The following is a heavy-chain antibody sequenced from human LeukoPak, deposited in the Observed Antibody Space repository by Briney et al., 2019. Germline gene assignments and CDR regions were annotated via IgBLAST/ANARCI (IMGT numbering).Heavy chain of an antibody. CDR2: ISAHNGDT. D-gene: IGHD1-26*01. Sequence: ASVTVSCKASGYTFTSYGISWVRQAPGQGLEWMGWISAHNGDTNYAQKFQGRVSMTTDTSTSTGYMELRSLTSDDTAVYYCARDLKRTVGATTASDYWGQGTLVTVSS. CDR1: GYTFTSYG. J-gene: IGHJ4*02. V-gene: IGHV1-18*01. CDR3: ARDLKRTVGATTASDY.